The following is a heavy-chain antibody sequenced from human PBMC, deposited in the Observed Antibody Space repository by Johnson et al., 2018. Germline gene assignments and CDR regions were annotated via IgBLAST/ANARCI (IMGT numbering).Heavy chain of an antibody. CDR3: AKGGGGYPNYYYMDV. D-gene: IGHD1-26*01. CDR1: GFTFSDYG. CDR2: TSYDGNNK. Sequence: QVQLVQSGGGLVKPGGSLRLSCAASGFTFSDYGMHWVRQAPGKGLEWVADTSYDGNNKYYADSVKGRFTISRDNSKNTLYLQMNSLRAEDTAVYYCAKGGGGYPNYYYMDVWGKGTTVTVSS. J-gene: IGHJ6*03. V-gene: IGHV3-30*18.